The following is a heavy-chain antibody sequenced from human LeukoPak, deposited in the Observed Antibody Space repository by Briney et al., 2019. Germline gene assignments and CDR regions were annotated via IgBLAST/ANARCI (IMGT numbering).Heavy chain of an antibody. J-gene: IGHJ4*02. V-gene: IGHV3-64D*09. CDR3: VSGPIFWAELSPRHEDY. CDR2: ISSNGIGT. Sequence: PGGSLRLSCSASGFTFSSYVMHWVRQAPGKGLEYVSAISSNGIGTYYADSVKGRFTISRDNSKTTLYLQMSSLRAEDTAVYYCVSGPIFWAELSPRHEDYWGQGTLVTVSS. D-gene: IGHD3-3*01. CDR1: GFTFSSYV.